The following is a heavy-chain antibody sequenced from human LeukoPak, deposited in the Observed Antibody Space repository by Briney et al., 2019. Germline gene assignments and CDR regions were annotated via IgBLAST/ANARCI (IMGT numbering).Heavy chain of an antibody. D-gene: IGHD2-2*03. CDR2: INPNSGGT. J-gene: IGHJ6*03. CDR3: ARDGSDDYYYYYMDV. V-gene: IGHV1-2*06. Sequence: ASVKVSCKASGYTFTGYYMHWVRQAPGQGLEWMGRINPNSGGTNYAQKFQGRVTMTRDTSISTAYMELSRLRSDDTAVYYCARDGSDDYYYYYMDVWGKGTTVTVSS. CDR1: GYTFTGYY.